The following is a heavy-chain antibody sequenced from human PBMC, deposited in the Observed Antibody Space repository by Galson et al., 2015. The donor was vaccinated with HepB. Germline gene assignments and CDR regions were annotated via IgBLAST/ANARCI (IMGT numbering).Heavy chain of an antibody. D-gene: IGHD3-10*01. J-gene: IGHJ4*02. CDR2: ISAYNGNT. CDR1: GYTFTSYG. Sequence: SVKVSCKASGYTFTSYGISWVRQAPGQGLEWMGWISAYNGNTNYAQKLQGRVTMTTDTSTSTAYMELRSLRSDDTAVYYCARTTGYYGSGSPGGYWGQGTLVTVSS. V-gene: IGHV1-18*04. CDR3: ARTTGYYGSGSPGGY.